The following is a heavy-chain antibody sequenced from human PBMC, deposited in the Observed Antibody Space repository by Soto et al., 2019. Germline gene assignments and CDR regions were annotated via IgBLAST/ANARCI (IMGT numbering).Heavy chain of an antibody. CDR2: IGYSGST. D-gene: IGHD1-1*01. Sequence: QMQLQESGPGLVKPSETLSLTCTVSGGSISRNSYYWGWIRQPPGKGLEWIGSIGYSGSTYFNPSVTMRFTTSVDTSKNQFTLKLSSVTAADTAVYYCTRHDWNGVDYWGQGTLVTVSS. V-gene: IGHV4-39*01. CDR3: TRHDWNGVDY. J-gene: IGHJ4*02. CDR1: GGSISRNSYY.